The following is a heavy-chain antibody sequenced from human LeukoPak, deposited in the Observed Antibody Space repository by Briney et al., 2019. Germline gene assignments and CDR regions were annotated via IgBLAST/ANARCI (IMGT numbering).Heavy chain of an antibody. D-gene: IGHD2-15*01. CDR3: ARGGSGAVLGI. CDR2: ICAYNGNT. V-gene: IGHV1-18*01. J-gene: IGHJ3*02. Sequence: ASVKVSCKASGYTFTSYGISWVRQAPGQGLEWIGWICAYNGNTNYAQKLQGRVTMTTDTSTSTAYIELRSLGSDDTGVYYLARGGSGAVLGIWGKGTMVTVSS. CDR1: GYTFTSYG.